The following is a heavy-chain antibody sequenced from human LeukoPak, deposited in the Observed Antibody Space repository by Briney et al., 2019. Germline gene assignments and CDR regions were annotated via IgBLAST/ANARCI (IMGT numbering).Heavy chain of an antibody. J-gene: IGHJ5*02. CDR3: ARGNGYRRVRGFIVNWFDP. D-gene: IGHD5-24*01. CDR1: GVSISSSKSY. CDR2: IYHSGST. Sequence: SETLSLTCTVSGVSISSSKSYWGWIRQPPGKGLEWIGSIYHSGSTNYNPSLKSRVTISVDTSKNQFSLKLSSVTAADTAVYYCARGNGYRRVRGFIVNWFDPWGQGTLVTVSS. V-gene: IGHV4-39*07.